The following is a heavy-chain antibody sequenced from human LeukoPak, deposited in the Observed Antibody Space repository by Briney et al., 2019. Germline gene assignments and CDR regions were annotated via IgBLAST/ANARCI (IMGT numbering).Heavy chain of an antibody. CDR2: INPNSGGT. Sequence: ASVKVSCKASGHTFTGYYMHWVRQAPGQGLEWMGWINPNSGGTNYAQKFQGRVTMTRDTSISTAYMELSRLRSDDTAVYYCAREDYYGSGSYSDWGQGTLVTVSS. V-gene: IGHV1-2*02. CDR3: AREDYYGSGSYSD. D-gene: IGHD3-10*01. CDR1: GHTFTGYY. J-gene: IGHJ4*02.